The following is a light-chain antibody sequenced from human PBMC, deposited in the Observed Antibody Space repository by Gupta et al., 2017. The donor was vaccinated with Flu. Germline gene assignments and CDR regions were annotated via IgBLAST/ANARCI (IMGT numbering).Light chain of an antibody. J-gene: IGKJ2*01. CDR1: QSLLHSNGYNY. Sequence: EIAMTQSPLYLAVTPGEPASISCRSSQSLLHSNGYNYSDWYLQKPGQSPQLLIYLGSNRASGVPESFSASGAGTDFTLRISRVASEDAGVYYCRQTLQTPHTFGQGTKLEI. CDR3: RQTLQTPHT. CDR2: LGS. V-gene: IGKV2-28*01.